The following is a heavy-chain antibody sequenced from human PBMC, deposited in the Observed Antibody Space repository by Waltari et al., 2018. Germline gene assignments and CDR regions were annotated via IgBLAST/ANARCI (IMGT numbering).Heavy chain of an antibody. Sequence: EVQLVESGGGLVQPGGSLRLSCSASGSTFSSYWMHWVRQAPGKGPVWVSRIDSGGSSTSYADPVKGRFTISRDNTKNTLYLQMNSLRAEDTAVYYCARDGIAAAWGDFDYWGQGTLVTVSS. V-gene: IGHV3-74*01. D-gene: IGHD6-13*01. CDR2: IDSGGSST. J-gene: IGHJ4*02. CDR1: GSTFSSYW. CDR3: ARDGIAAAWGDFDY.